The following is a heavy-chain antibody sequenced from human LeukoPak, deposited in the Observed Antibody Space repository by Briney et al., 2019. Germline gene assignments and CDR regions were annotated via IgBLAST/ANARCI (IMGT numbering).Heavy chain of an antibody. D-gene: IGHD3-22*01. Sequence: TLSLTCTVSGGSISSGGYYWSWIRQHPGKGLEWIGYIYYSGSTYYNPSLKSRVTISVDTSKNQFSLKLSSVTAADTAVYYCARGGYYYDSSGYRHDAFDIWGQGTMVTVSS. CDR2: IYYSGST. CDR1: GGSISSGGYY. V-gene: IGHV4-31*03. J-gene: IGHJ3*02. CDR3: ARGGYYYDSSGYRHDAFDI.